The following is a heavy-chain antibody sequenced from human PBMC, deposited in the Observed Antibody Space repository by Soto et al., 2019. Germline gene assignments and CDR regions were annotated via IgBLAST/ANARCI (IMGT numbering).Heavy chain of an antibody. Sequence: ASVKVSCKASGYMFTGYYMHWVRQAPGQGLEWMGWINPDSGGTNYQQKFQGRVTMTRDTSISTAYLELSSLRSDDTAVYYCARDVGYYYDSSGYSYFDYWGQGTLVTVSS. D-gene: IGHD3-22*01. CDR2: INPDSGGT. V-gene: IGHV1-2*02. CDR3: ARDVGYYYDSSGYSYFDY. CDR1: GYMFTGYY. J-gene: IGHJ4*02.